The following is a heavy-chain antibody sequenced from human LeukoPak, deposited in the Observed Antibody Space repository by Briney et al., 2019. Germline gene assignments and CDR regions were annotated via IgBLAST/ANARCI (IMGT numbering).Heavy chain of an antibody. CDR1: GGSFSSGSYY. CDR3: VSGYSYGYGY. Sequence: PSETLSLTCTVSGGSFSSGSYYWSWIRQPPGKGLEWIGYIYYSGSTNYNPSLKSRVTISVDTSKNQLSLKLSSVTAADTAVYYCVSGYSYGYGYWGQGTLVTVSS. D-gene: IGHD5-18*01. V-gene: IGHV4-61*01. J-gene: IGHJ4*02. CDR2: IYYSGST.